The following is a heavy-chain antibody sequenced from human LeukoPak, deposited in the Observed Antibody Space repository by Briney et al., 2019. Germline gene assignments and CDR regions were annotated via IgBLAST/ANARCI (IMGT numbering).Heavy chain of an antibody. J-gene: IGHJ4*02. V-gene: IGHV3-7*04. CDR2: IKPDGSGK. CDR3: ARQNFEY. Sequence: GGSLRLSCAASGFTFSSYWMNWVRQAPGRGLEWVANIKPDGSGKYYVDSVKGRFTISGDNAKNSLYLQMSSLRAEDTAVYYCARQNFEYWAQGTLVTVSS. CDR1: GFTFSSYW.